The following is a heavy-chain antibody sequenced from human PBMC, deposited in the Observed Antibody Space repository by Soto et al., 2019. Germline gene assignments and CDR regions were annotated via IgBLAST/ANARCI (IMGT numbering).Heavy chain of an antibody. CDR3: VKWHTSNFDSLPFTGFDF. CDR1: GFTFSDSV. V-gene: IGHV3-23*01. D-gene: IGHD3-22*01. CDR2: MSGDGRT. Sequence: GGSLRLSCVGSGFTFSDSVMAWVRQAPGKGLEWLSVMSGDGRTRYALSVTGRFTISRDNSKNTLYLQMRSLRAEEAAAYYCVKWHTSNFDSLPFTGFDFRGQGTQVTVSS. J-gene: IGHJ4*02.